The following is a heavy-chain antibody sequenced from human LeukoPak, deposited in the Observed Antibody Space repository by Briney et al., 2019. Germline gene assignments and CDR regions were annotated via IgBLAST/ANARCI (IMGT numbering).Heavy chain of an antibody. V-gene: IGHV3-66*01. CDR3: ARDGGYGSGSHPFDY. Sequence: GGSLRLSCAASGFTVSSNYMSWVRQAPGKGLEWVSVIYSGGSTYYADSVKGRFTISRDNSKNTLYLQMNSLRAEDTAVYYCARDGGYGSGSHPFDYWGQGTLVTVSS. CDR2: IYSGGST. J-gene: IGHJ4*02. D-gene: IGHD3-10*01. CDR1: GFTVSSNY.